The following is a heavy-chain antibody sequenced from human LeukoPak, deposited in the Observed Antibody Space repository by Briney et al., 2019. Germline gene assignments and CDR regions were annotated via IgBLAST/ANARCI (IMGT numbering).Heavy chain of an antibody. Sequence: ASVKVSCKASGYTFTSYAISWVRQAPGQGLEWMGRIIPILGIANYAQKFQGRVTITADKSTSTAYMELSSLRSEDTAVYYCAREVEMATTDAFDIWGQGTMVTVSS. CDR2: IIPILGIA. D-gene: IGHD5-24*01. J-gene: IGHJ3*02. V-gene: IGHV1-69*04. CDR1: GYTFTSYA. CDR3: AREVEMATTDAFDI.